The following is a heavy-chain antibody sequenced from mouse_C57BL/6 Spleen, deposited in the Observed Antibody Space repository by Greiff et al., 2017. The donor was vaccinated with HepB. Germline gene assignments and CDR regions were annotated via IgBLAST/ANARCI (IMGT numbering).Heavy chain of an antibody. CDR3: ARSGYYPWYFDG. CDR1: GFTIKNTY. CDR2: IDPANGNT. V-gene: IGHV14-3*01. J-gene: IGHJ1*03. D-gene: IGHD3-1*01. Sequence: EVQLVESVAELVRPGASVKLSCTASGFTIKNTYMHWVKQRPEQGLEWIGRIDPANGNTKYAPKFQGKATITADTSSNTAYLQLSSLTSEDTAIYYWARSGYYPWYFDGWGTGTTVTVSS.